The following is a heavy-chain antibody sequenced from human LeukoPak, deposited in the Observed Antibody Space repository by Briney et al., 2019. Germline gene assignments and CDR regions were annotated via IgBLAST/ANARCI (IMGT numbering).Heavy chain of an antibody. CDR2: IIPIFGTA. J-gene: IGHJ4*02. V-gene: IGHV1-69*13. CDR3: ARFLRYCSGGSCYQEHYFDY. D-gene: IGHD2-15*01. Sequence: EASVKVSCKASGGTFSSYAISWVRQAPGQGLEWMGGIIPIFGTANYAQKFQGRVTITADESTSTAYMELSSLRSEDTAVYYCARFLRYCSGGSCYQEHYFDYWGQGTLVTVSS. CDR1: GGTFSSYA.